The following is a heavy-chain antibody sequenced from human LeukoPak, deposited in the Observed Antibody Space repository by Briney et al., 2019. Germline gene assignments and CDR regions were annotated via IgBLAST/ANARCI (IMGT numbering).Heavy chain of an antibody. V-gene: IGHV4-61*02. D-gene: IGHD2-2*02. J-gene: IGHJ4*02. CDR2: ISSSGST. CDR1: GDSISGGDYY. Sequence: PSETLSLTCTVSGDSISGGDYYWSWIRQPAGKGLEWIGRISSSGSTKYNPSLKSRVTISVDTSKKQFPLKLSSVTTADTAVYYFARAPATAIPPDLHFDYWGQGTPVTVSS. CDR3: ARAPATAIPPDLHFDY.